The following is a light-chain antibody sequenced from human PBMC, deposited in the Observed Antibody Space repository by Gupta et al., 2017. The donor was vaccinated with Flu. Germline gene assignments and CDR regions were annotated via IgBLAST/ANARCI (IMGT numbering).Light chain of an antibody. CDR3: QQYNSWPPFT. Sequence: ASLSMSPVGSVTLSCRASQSISGNLAWYQQQPAQAPRLLIYAASTSVTGIPARFSGRGCGTEVILTISSRQSEDFAVYYCQQYNSWPPFTFGGGTTVEIK. CDR2: AAS. CDR1: QSISGN. J-gene: IGKJ4*01. V-gene: IGKV3-15*01.